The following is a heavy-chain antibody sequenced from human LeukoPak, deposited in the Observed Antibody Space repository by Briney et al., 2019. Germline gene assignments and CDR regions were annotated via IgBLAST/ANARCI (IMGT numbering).Heavy chain of an antibody. CDR1: GFIFSDYY. V-gene: IGHV3-11*04. Sequence: GGSLRLSCAASGFIFSDYYMSWIRQAPGKGLEWVSYISTGGSTIYYVDSVRGRFTVSRDNAQNSLYLQMSSLRAEDTAIYYCARALYNTGWYPDYFDSWGQGTLVTVSS. J-gene: IGHJ4*02. CDR2: ISTGGSTI. CDR3: ARALYNTGWYPDYFDS. D-gene: IGHD6-19*01.